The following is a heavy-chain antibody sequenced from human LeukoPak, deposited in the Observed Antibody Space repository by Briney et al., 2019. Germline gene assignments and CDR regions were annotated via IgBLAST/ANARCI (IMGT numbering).Heavy chain of an antibody. V-gene: IGHV1-69*04. D-gene: IGHD6-19*01. CDR3: ARDSLSRRGSGWHPPDY. CDR2: IIPILGIA. J-gene: IGHJ4*02. Sequence: VASVKVSCKASGGTFSSYAISWVRQAPGQGLEWMGRIIPILGIANYAQKFQGRVTMTRDTSTSTVYMELSSLRSEDTAVYYCARDSLSRRGSGWHPPDYWGQGTLVTVSS. CDR1: GGTFSSYA.